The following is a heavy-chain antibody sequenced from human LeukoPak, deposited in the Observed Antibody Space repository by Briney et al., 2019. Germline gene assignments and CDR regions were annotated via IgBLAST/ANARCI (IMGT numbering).Heavy chain of an antibody. CDR3: ARVPSVYYDSGNYYYGMDV. D-gene: IGHD3-22*01. Sequence: PGGSLRLSCAASGFTFSSYSMNWVRQAPGKGLEWVSSISSSSSYIYYADSVKGRFTISRDNAKNSLYLQMNSLRAEDTAVYYCARVPSVYYDSGNYYYGMDVWGQGTTVAVSS. CDR1: GFTFSSYS. J-gene: IGHJ6*02. CDR2: ISSSSSYI. V-gene: IGHV3-21*01.